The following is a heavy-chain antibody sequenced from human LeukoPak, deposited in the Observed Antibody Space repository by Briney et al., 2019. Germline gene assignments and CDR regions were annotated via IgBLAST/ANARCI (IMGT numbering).Heavy chain of an antibody. V-gene: IGHV3-23*01. CDR1: GFTFSSYA. Sequence: GGSLRLSCAASGFTFSSYAMSWVRQAPGKGLEWVSDITTGGRPYYADSVKGRFTISRDNSKDTAFLQMNSLRAEDTAVYYCAKASRQGAVASPLDYWGQGTLVTVSS. CDR2: ITTGGRP. CDR3: AKASRQGAVASPLDY. D-gene: IGHD6-19*01. J-gene: IGHJ4*02.